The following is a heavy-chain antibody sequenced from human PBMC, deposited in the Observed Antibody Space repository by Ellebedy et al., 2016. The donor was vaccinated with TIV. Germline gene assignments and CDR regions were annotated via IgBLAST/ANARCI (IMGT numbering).Heavy chain of an antibody. J-gene: IGHJ4*02. Sequence: SETLSLXXSVSGDSISSSSYFWGWIRQPPGKGLDWIGIIYYSGSTYYNPSLNSRVTISIDTSKNQFSLNLGSVTAADTAVYYCARPLRSTVTTSIYFDYWGQGTLVTVSS. CDR3: ARPLRSTVTTSIYFDY. CDR1: GDSISSSSYF. V-gene: IGHV4-39*01. CDR2: IYYSGST. D-gene: IGHD4-17*01.